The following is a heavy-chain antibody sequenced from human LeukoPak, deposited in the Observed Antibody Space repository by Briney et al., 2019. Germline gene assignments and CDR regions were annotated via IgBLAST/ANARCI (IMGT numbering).Heavy chain of an antibody. D-gene: IGHD3-16*01. CDR2: IGRNADST. Sequence: SGGSLRLSCAASGFIFANYAMSWVRQAPGKGLEWVSTIGRNADSTVYTESVRGRFTISRHQPKNTLYLQMNSLRAEDTAVYYCAKSPYIASHIDFDYWGQGTLVTVSS. CDR1: GFIFANYA. J-gene: IGHJ4*02. CDR3: AKSPYIASHIDFDY. V-gene: IGHV3-23*01.